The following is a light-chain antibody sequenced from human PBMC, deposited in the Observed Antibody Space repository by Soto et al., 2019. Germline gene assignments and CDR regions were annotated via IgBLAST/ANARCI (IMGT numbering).Light chain of an antibody. CDR1: QNLLNRNGYNY. CDR2: LGS. CDR3: MQALQTPLT. J-gene: IGKJ4*01. Sequence: DFVMTQSPLSLPVTPGEPASISCRSSQNLLNRNGYNYLNWYLQKPGRSPQLLVYLGSNRASGVPDRFSGSGSGTDFTLKISRMEAEDVGVYYCMQALQTPLTFGGGTKVEIK. V-gene: IGKV2-28*01.